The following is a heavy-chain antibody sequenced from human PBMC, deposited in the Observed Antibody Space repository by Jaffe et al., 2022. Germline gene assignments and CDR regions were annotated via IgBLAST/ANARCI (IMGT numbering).Heavy chain of an antibody. CDR2: IIPIFGTA. CDR3: ASRLTRNYYDSSGYYPFDY. CDR1: GGTFSSYA. V-gene: IGHV1-69*05. Sequence: QVQLVQSGAEVKKPGSSVKVSCKASGGTFSSYAISWVRQAPGQGLEWMGGIIPIFGTANYAQKFQGRVTITTDESTSTAYMELSSLRSEDTAVYYCASRLTRNYYDSSGYYPFDYWGQGTLVTVSS. J-gene: IGHJ4*02. D-gene: IGHD3-22*01.